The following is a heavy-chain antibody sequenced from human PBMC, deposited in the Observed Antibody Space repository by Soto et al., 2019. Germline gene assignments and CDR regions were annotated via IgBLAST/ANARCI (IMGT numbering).Heavy chain of an antibody. CDR2: INHSGST. D-gene: IGHD3-3*01. CDR3: ARGNLNDFWANYYYYYMDV. J-gene: IGHJ6*03. Sequence: QVQLQQWGAGLLKPSETLSLTCAVYGGSFSGYYWSWIRQPPGKGLEWIGEINHSGSTNYNPSLKSRVTISVDTYKNQFSLKLSSVTAADTAVYYCARGNLNDFWANYYYYYMDVWGKGTTVTVSS. CDR1: GGSFSGYY. V-gene: IGHV4-34*01.